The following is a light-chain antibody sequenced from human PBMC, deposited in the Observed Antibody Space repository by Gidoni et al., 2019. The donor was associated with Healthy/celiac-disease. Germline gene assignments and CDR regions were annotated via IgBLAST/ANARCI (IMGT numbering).Light chain of an antibody. V-gene: IGLV2-11*01. Sequence: QSALTQPRSVSGSPGQSVTISCTGTSSDVGGYNYVSWYQQHPGKAPKLLIFDVSNRPSGVPDRFSGSKSANTASLTISGLQAEDETDYYCCSYAGSYTWVFGGGTKLTVL. J-gene: IGLJ3*02. CDR3: CSYAGSYTWV. CDR1: SSDVGGYNY. CDR2: DVS.